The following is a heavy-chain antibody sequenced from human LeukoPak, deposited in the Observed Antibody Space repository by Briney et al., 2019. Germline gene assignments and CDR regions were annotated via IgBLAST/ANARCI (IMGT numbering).Heavy chain of an antibody. J-gene: IGHJ6*02. CDR2: INHSGST. V-gene: IGHV4-34*01. CDR1: GGSFSGYY. D-gene: IGHD3-3*01. Sequence: SETLSLTCAVYGGSFSGYYWSWIRQPPGKGLEWIGEINHSGSTNYNPSLKSRVTISVDTSKNQFSLKLSPVTAADTAVYYCARGSYNYDFWSGYYYYGMDVWGQGTTVTVSS. CDR3: ARGSYNYDFWSGYYYYGMDV.